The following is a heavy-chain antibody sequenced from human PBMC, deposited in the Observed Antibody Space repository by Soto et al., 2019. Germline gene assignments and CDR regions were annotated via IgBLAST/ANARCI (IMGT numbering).Heavy chain of an antibody. CDR2: ISSSSSYI. J-gene: IGHJ4*02. CDR1: GFTFSSYS. D-gene: IGHD2-2*01. V-gene: IGHV3-21*01. CDR3: ARGAAVVPAANVDY. Sequence: GGSLRLSCAASGFTFSSYSMNWVRQAPGKGLEWVSSISSSSSYIYYADSVKGRFTISSDNAKNSLYLQMNSLRAEDTAVYYCARGAAVVPAANVDYWGQGTLVTVSS.